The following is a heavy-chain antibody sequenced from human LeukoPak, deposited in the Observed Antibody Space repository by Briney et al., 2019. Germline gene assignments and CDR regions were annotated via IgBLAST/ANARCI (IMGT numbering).Heavy chain of an antibody. J-gene: IGHJ4*02. V-gene: IGHV3-74*01. CDR1: GFTLSKYW. CDR2: INVEGSRT. D-gene: IGHD6-19*01. Sequence: GGSLRLSCAGSGFTLSKYWVHWVRQVPGKGLVWVSRINVEGSRTDYADSVRGRFTISRDNAKNTVYLQMNSLTAEDTAVYYCARSMSGCNDFWGQGTLVTVSS. CDR3: ARSMSGCNDF.